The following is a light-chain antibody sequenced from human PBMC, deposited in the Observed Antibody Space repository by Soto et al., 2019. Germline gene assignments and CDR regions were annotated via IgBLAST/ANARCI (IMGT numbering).Light chain of an antibody. CDR3: QQYGSSRLT. CDR1: QSVSSSF. J-gene: IGKJ4*01. CDR2: GAS. V-gene: IGKV3-20*01. Sequence: DIVLTQSPGTLSLSPRERATLSCRASQSVSSSFLTWYQQKPGQAPRLVIYGASSRATGIPDRFSGIVSGTDGTITISRLEPEDGAVYDCQQYGSSRLTFGGGTKVDIK.